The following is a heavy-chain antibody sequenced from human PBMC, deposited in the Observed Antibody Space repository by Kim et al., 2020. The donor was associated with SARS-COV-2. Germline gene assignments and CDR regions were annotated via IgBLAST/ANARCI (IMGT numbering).Heavy chain of an antibody. CDR1: GGSISSGGYY. CDR2: IYYSGST. V-gene: IGHV4-31*03. D-gene: IGHD1-26*01. CDR3: AGIGTALYFDY. Sequence: SETLSLTCTVSGGSISSGGYYWSWIRQHPGKGLEWIGYIYYSGSTYYNPSLKSRVTISVDTSKNQFSLKLSSVTAADTAVYYCAGIGTALYFDYWGQGTLVTVSS. J-gene: IGHJ4*02.